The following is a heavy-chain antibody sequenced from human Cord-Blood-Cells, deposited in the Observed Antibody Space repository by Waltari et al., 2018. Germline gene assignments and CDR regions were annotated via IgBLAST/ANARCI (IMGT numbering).Heavy chain of an antibody. CDR1: GGSFSGYY. D-gene: IGHD6-6*01. J-gene: IGHJ4*02. CDR3: ARHRIAARLFDY. V-gene: IGHV4-34*01. CDR2: INHSGST. Sequence: QVQLQQSGAGLLKPSEPLFLTCAVYGGSFSGYYFCLIRQPPGKGLEWIGEINHSGSTNYNPSLKSRVTISVDTSKNQFSLKLSSVTAADTAVYYCARHRIAARLFDYWGQGTLVTVSS.